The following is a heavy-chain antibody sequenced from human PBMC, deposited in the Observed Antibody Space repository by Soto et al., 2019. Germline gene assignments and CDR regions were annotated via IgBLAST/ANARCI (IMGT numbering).Heavy chain of an antibody. V-gene: IGHV3-11*06. D-gene: IGHD3-10*01. Sequence: QVQLVESGGGLVKPGESLRLSCAASGFTFSDYYMSWIRQAPGKGLEWVSYISSSSSSTTYADSVKGRFTISRDNAKNSLYLQMNSLRAEDTAVYYCARYYYASGSYHYYFDYWGQGTLVTVSS. CDR2: ISSSSSST. CDR3: ARYYYASGSYHYYFDY. J-gene: IGHJ4*02. CDR1: GFTFSDYY.